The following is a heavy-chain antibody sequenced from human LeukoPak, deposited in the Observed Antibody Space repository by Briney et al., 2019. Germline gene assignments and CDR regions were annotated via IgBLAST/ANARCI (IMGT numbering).Heavy chain of an antibody. J-gene: IGHJ4*02. CDR2: ISYDGSNK. CDR3: ALLYNVPLNY. Sequence: GGSLRLSCAASGFTFSNYGMHWVRQAPGRGLEWVALISYDGSNKDYADSVKGRFTISRHNSKNTLYLQMNSLRAEDTAVYYCALLYNVPLNYWGQGTLVTVSS. V-gene: IGHV3-30*03. CDR1: GFTFSNYG. D-gene: IGHD3-10*01.